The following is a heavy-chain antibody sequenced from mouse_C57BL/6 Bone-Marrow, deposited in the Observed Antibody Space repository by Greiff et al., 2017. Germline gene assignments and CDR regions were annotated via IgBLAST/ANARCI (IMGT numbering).Heavy chain of an antibody. CDR1: GYTFTSYG. J-gene: IGHJ2*01. CDR3: AREGRKTAQATFFDY. V-gene: IGHV1-81*01. D-gene: IGHD3-2*02. Sequence: VQRVESGAELARPGASVKLSCKASGYTFTSYGISWVQQRTGQGLAWIGEIYPRSGNTYYNEKFTGKATLTADKSSSTAYMELRSLTSEDSAVXFCAREGRKTAQATFFDYWGQGTTLTVSS. CDR2: IYPRSGNT.